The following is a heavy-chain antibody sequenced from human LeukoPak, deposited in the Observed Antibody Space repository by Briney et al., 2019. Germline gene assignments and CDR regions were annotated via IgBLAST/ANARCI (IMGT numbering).Heavy chain of an antibody. CDR2: IGTAGDT. Sequence: GGSMRLCCAASGFTFSSYDMHWVRQATGKGLESVSAIGTAGDTYYPGSVKGRFTISRENAKNSLYLQMNSLRAGDTAVYYCAREGGSYGFDYWGQGTLVTVSS. CDR1: GFTFSSYD. J-gene: IGHJ4*02. V-gene: IGHV3-13*01. CDR3: AREGGSYGFDY. D-gene: IGHD1-26*01.